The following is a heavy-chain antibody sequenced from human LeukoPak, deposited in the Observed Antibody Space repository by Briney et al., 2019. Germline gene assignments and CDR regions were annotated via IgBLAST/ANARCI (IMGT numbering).Heavy chain of an antibody. D-gene: IGHD4-17*01. V-gene: IGHV3-23*01. CDR2: ISGRGDNT. CDR1: GFTFSSYA. J-gene: IGHJ4*02. Sequence: GGSLRLSCAASGFTFSSYAMSWVRQAPGKGLEWVSSISGRGDNTYYADSVEGRFTVSRDNTKNTLYLQMNSLRAEDTALYYCARGRGGDYVPSRFDYWGQGTLVTVSS. CDR3: ARGRGGDYVPSRFDY.